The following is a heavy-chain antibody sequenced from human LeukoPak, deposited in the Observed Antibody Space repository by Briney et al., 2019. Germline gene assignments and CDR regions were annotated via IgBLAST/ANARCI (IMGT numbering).Heavy chain of an antibody. CDR3: ARDVPHNWFDT. J-gene: IGHJ5*02. CDR2: INSDGGGA. CDR1: RLIFGNNR. V-gene: IGHV3-74*01. Sequence: PADSLRLNCTASRLIFGNNRMHWVRHGQEKGLVWLSRINSDGGGAIYADSVKGRFTVSRDNAKNTLYLQMNSLRAEDTAVYYCARDVPHNWFDTWGQGTLVTVSS.